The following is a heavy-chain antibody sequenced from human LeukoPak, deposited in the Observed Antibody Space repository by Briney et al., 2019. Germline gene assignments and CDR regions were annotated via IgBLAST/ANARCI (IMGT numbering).Heavy chain of an antibody. CDR3: ARGFSSGWYVYFDY. V-gene: IGHV4-34*01. D-gene: IGHD6-19*01. Sequence: SETLSLTCAVNGGSFSGYYWSWTRQPPGKGLEWIAEIKHIGSTNYNPSLKSRVTTSVDTSKKQFSLKLSSVTAADTAVYYCARGFSSGWYVYFDYWGQGTLVTVSS. CDR2: IKHIGST. J-gene: IGHJ4*02. CDR1: GGSFSGYY.